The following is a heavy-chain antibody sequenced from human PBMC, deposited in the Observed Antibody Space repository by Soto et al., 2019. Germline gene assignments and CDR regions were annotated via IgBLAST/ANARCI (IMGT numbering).Heavy chain of an antibody. CDR2: ISSSGSTI. J-gene: IGHJ5*02. D-gene: IGHD6-13*01. V-gene: IGHV3-48*03. CDR1: GFTFSSYE. CDR3: ARDLSSSWSGWFVP. Sequence: EVQLVESGGGLVQPGGSLRLSCAASGFTFSSYEMNWVRQAPGKGLEWVSYISSSGSTIYYADSVKGRFTISRDNAKNSLYLQMNSLRAEDTAVYYCARDLSSSWSGWFVPWGQGTLVTVSS.